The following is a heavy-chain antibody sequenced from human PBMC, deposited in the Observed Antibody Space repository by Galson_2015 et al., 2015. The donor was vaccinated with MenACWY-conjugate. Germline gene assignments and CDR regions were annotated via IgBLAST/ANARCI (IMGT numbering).Heavy chain of an antibody. V-gene: IGHV5-51*01. J-gene: IGHJ4*02. CDR2: IYPGDSDT. Sequence: QSGAEVTKPGESLTISCKGSGYIFTSYWIGWVRQVPGKGLEWMGNIYPGDSDTRYSPSFQGQVTISADKSISTAYLQWSSLKASDTAIYFCARRDFADTAMAYYLDYWGRGTLVTVSS. CDR1: GYIFTSYW. CDR3: ARRDFADTAMAYYLDY. D-gene: IGHD5-18*01.